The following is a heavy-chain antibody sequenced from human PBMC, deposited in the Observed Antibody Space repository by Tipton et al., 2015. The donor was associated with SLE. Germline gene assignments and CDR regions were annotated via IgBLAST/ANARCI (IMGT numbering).Heavy chain of an antibody. CDR1: GGSISSYY. V-gene: IGHV4-59*01. CDR2: IYYGGST. Sequence: TLSLTCTVSGGSISSYYWSWIRQPPGKGLEWIGYIYYGGSTNYNPSLKSRVTISVDTSKNQFSLKLSSVTAADTAVYYCARGDTIPSGWFDPWGQGTLVTVSS. D-gene: IGHD3-3*01. CDR3: ARGDTIPSGWFDP. J-gene: IGHJ5*02.